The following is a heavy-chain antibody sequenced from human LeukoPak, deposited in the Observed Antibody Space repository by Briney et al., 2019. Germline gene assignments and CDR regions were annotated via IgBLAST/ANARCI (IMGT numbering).Heavy chain of an antibody. CDR1: GFTFSSYA. V-gene: IGHV3-7*01. CDR2: IKEDGSEK. Sequence: GGSLRLSCAASGFTFSSYAMSWVRRVPGKGLAWVANIKEDGSEKYYGDSVRGRFTVSRDNAKNLLYLQMNSLRAEDTAVYYCARRNGIATVGTFDYWGQGTLVAVSS. J-gene: IGHJ4*02. D-gene: IGHD6-13*01. CDR3: ARRNGIATVGTFDY.